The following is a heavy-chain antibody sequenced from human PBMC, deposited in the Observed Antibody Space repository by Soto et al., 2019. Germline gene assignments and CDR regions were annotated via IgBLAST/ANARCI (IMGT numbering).Heavy chain of an antibody. CDR1: GGSISSYY. J-gene: IGHJ6*03. Sequence: SETLSLTCTVSGGSISSYYWSWIRQPPGKGLEWIGYIYYSGSTNYNPSLKSRVTISVDTSKNQFSLKLSSVTAADTAVYYCARGGTDIVVVPAFGGYYYYMDVWGKGTTVTVSS. CDR3: ARGGTDIVVVPAFGGYYYYMDV. V-gene: IGHV4-59*01. CDR2: IYYSGST. D-gene: IGHD2-2*01.